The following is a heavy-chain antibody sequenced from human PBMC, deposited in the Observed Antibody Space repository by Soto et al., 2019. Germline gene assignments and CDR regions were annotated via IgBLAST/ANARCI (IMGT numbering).Heavy chain of an antibody. CDR2: ISNDDI. CDR3: ARDKDWAFDY. Sequence: GGSLRLSCVASGFTFSLYSMNWVRQAPGKGLEWISYISNDDISYADSLKGRFTISRDNAGSSVFLQMNSLRAEDTAVYYCARDKDWAFDYWGQGILVTVSS. D-gene: IGHD3-9*01. J-gene: IGHJ4*02. CDR1: GFTFSLYS. V-gene: IGHV3-48*01.